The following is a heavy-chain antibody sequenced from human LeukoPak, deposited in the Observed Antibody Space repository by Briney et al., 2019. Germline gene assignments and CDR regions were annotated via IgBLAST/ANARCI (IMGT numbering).Heavy chain of an antibody. CDR1: GFTFSSYW. CDR3: ARVVSTKRGSGFGELFPTAPYFDY. CDR2: IKQDGSEK. Sequence: AGGSLRLSCAASGFTFSSYWMSWVRQAPGKGLEWVANIKQDGSEKYYVDSVKGRFTISRDNAKNSLYLQMNSLRAEDTAVYYCARVVSTKRGSGFGELFPTAPYFDYWGQGTLVTVSS. D-gene: IGHD3-10*01. J-gene: IGHJ4*02. V-gene: IGHV3-7*01.